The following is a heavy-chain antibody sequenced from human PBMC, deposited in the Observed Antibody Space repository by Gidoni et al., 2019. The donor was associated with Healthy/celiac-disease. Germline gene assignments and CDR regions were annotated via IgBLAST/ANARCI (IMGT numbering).Heavy chain of an antibody. CDR3: ARDDCSSTSCYAGGLYYYGMDV. D-gene: IGHD2-2*01. Sequence: QVQLVQSGAEVKKPGASAKVSCKASGYSFTGYYMHWVRQAPGQGLEWMGWINPNSGGTNYAQKFQGWVTMTRDTSISTAYMELSRLRSDDTAVYYCARDDCSSTSCYAGGLYYYGMDVWGQGTTVTVSS. V-gene: IGHV1-2*04. CDR1: GYSFTGYY. CDR2: INPNSGGT. J-gene: IGHJ6*02.